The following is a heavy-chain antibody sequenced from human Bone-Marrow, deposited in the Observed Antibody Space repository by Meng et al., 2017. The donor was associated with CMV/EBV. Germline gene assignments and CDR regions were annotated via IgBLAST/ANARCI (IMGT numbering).Heavy chain of an antibody. CDR2: IWFDDTEK. J-gene: IGHJ4*02. V-gene: IGHV3-30*02. CDR3: PTDGGVWKFVY. CDR1: GFSFRTSH. Sequence: GSLRLPCAASGFSFRTSHMHWVRQAPGKGLEWVAYIWFDDTEKSSADSVRGRFTVSRDNSKNTLYLQMSSLTAEDTAIYYCPTDGGVWKFVYWGLGTLVTVSS. D-gene: IGHD1-1*01.